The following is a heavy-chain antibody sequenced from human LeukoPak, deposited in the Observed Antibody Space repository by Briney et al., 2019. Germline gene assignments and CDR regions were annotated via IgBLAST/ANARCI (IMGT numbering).Heavy chain of an antibody. CDR1: GYTFTSYG. CDR2: ISAYNGNT. D-gene: IGHD6-13*01. Sequence: ASVNVSCKASGYTFTSYGISWVRQAPGQGLEWMGWISAYNGNTNYAQKLQGRVTMTTDTSTSTAYMELRSLRSEDTAVYYCARAYSSSWFSDYYYMDVWGKGTTVTISS. V-gene: IGHV1-18*01. J-gene: IGHJ6*03. CDR3: ARAYSSSWFSDYYYMDV.